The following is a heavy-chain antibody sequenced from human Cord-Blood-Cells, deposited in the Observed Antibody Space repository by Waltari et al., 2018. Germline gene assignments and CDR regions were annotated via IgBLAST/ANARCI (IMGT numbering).Heavy chain of an antibody. CDR1: GYSFTSYW. Sequence: EVQLVQSGAEVKKPGESLKISCKGSGYSFTSYWIGWVRQMPGKGLEWMGIIYPGDSDTRYSPSFQGQVTISADKSISTAHLQWSSLKASDTAMYYCARQLSIAARYDAFDIWGQGTMVTVSS. V-gene: IGHV5-51*01. CDR3: ARQLSIAARYDAFDI. D-gene: IGHD6-6*01. CDR2: IYPGDSDT. J-gene: IGHJ3*02.